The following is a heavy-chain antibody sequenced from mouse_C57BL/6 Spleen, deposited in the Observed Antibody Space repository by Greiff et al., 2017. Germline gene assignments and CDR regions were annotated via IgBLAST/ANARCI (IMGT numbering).Heavy chain of an antibody. CDR1: GYAFSSYW. Sequence: VHLVESGAELVKPGASVKISCKASGYAFSSYWMNWVKQRPGKGLEWIGQIYPGDGDTNYNGKFKGKATLTADKSSSTAYMQLSSLTSEDSAVYFCARYLTTRLDYWGQGTTLTVSS. CDR2: IYPGDGDT. CDR3: ARYLTTRLDY. J-gene: IGHJ2*01. V-gene: IGHV1-80*01. D-gene: IGHD1-1*01.